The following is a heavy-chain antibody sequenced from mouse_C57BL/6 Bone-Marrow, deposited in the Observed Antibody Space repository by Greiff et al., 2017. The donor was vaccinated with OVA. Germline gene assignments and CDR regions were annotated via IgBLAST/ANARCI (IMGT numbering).Heavy chain of an antibody. CDR1: GYTFTSYW. CDR2: IDPSDSYT. J-gene: IGHJ1*03. Sequence: VQLQQSGAELVMPGASVKLSCKASGYTFTSYWMHWVKQRPGQGLEWIGEIDPSDSYTNYNQKFKGKSTLTVDKSSSPAYMQLSSLTSEDSAVYYCATLRYFDVWGTGTTVTVSS. CDR3: ATLRYFDV. V-gene: IGHV1-69*01. D-gene: IGHD6-1*01.